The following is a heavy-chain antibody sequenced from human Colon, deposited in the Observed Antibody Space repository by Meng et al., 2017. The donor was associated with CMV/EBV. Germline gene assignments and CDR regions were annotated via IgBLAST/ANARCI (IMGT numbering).Heavy chain of an antibody. Sequence: SVKVSCKTSGGPFKSNAISWVRQAPGQGLEWMGGLIPIFGTPKYAQNFQGRVTITADESTSTTYMELSSLTSDDTAVYYCARSPLPAALNWFDPWGQGTLVTVSS. D-gene: IGHD2-2*01. CDR3: ARSPLPAALNWFDP. CDR1: GGPFKSNA. CDR2: LIPIFGTP. J-gene: IGHJ5*02. V-gene: IGHV1-69*13.